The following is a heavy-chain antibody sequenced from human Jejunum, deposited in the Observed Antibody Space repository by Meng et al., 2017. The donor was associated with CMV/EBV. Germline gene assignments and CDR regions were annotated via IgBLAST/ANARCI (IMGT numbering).Heavy chain of an antibody. CDR1: RYTLTPSH. D-gene: IGHD6-19*01. CDR2: INPAGGGT. J-gene: IGHJ4*02. CDR3: ARVLVAGRAEFHY. Sequence: ASRYTLTPSHLHWLRQAPGQGPQWMGIINPAGGGTTYARKFQGRVTMTRDTSTNTVYLELSSLRSDDTAVYYCARVLVAGRAEFHYWGQGTLVTVSS. V-gene: IGHV1-46*01.